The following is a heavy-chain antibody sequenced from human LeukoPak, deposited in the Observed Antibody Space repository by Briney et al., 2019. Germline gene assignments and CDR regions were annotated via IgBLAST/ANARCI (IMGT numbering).Heavy chain of an antibody. CDR3: ARSIGAAGYVY. V-gene: IGHV1-46*01. CDR2: INPSGGTT. CDR1: GYTFTSYY. Sequence: ASVKVSCKASGYTFTSYYLRWVRQAPGQGLEWMGIINPSGGTTIYAQKFRGRVTMTRDTSTSTVYMELSSLRSEDTAVYYCARSIGAAGYVYWGQGTLVTVSS. D-gene: IGHD6-13*01. J-gene: IGHJ4*02.